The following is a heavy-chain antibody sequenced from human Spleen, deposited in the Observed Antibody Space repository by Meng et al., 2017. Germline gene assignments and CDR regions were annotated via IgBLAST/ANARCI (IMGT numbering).Heavy chain of an antibody. J-gene: IGHJ4*02. Sequence: GESLKVSCKPSGYTFTAYYIHWVRQAPGQGLEWMGWISAYNGNTNYAQKLQGRVTMTTDTSTSTAYMELRSLRSDDTAVYYCARGIQLWLTEKQPVDYWGQGTLVTVSS. CDR1: GYTFTAYY. CDR3: ARGIQLWLTEKQPVDY. V-gene: IGHV1-18*04. D-gene: IGHD5-18*01. CDR2: ISAYNGNT.